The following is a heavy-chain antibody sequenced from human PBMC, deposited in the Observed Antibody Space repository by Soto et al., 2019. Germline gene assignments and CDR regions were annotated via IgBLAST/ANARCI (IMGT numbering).Heavy chain of an antibody. CDR2: TFYRSKWTT. J-gene: IGHJ3*01. Sequence: PSQTLSLTCAISGDSVSSKSDAWNWIRQSPSGGLEWLGRTFYRSKWTTDYSVSVKSRIIINPDTSKNQFSLQLNSVTPVDTAVYYCARSYGVGAFDFWRQGTMVTVSS. CDR3: ARSYGVGAFDF. CDR1: GDSVSSKSDA. V-gene: IGHV6-1*01. D-gene: IGHD3-10*01.